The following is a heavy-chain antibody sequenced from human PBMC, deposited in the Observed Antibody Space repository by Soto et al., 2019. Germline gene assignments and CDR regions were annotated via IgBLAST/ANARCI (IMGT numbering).Heavy chain of an antibody. CDR3: ARGGIVAVPAALSSYHDYTNYRFDS. Sequence: QVQLAQSGAEVRKPGSSVKLSCGASGGSFSHFAFSWVRQAPGQGLEWMGGIIPMFAASKYAQRFQDRVTITADESTNTGYLALSSLTSADTATYYCARGGIVAVPAALSSYHDYTNYRFDSWGQGTLVTVSS. D-gene: IGHD2-15*01. CDR2: IIPMFAAS. CDR1: GGSFSHFA. V-gene: IGHV1-69*01. J-gene: IGHJ4*02.